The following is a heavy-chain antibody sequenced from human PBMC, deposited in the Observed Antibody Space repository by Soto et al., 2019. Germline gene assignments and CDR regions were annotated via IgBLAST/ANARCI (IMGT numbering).Heavy chain of an antibody. CDR3: ARVGECTSTSCRYYYYYGMDV. V-gene: IGHV1-18*01. Sequence: ASVKVSCKASGYTFTSYAMHWVRQAPGQGLEWMGWISAYNGNTNYAQKFQGRVTMTTDTSTSTAYLELRSLRSDDTAVYYCARVGECTSTSCRYYYYYGMDVWGQGTTVTVSS. J-gene: IGHJ6*02. D-gene: IGHD2-2*01. CDR2: ISAYNGNT. CDR1: GYTFTSYA.